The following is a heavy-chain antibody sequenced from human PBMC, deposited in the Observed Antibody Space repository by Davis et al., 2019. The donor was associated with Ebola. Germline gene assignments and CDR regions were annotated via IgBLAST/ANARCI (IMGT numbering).Heavy chain of an antibody. Sequence: AASVKVSCKASGYTFTSYYMHWVRQAPGQRLEWVGWINAGNGDTKYSQKFQGRVTITRDTSASTAYMELSSLRSEDTAVYYCARDLGDLTHATVFDYWGQGTLVTVSS. J-gene: IGHJ4*02. D-gene: IGHD3-16*01. V-gene: IGHV1-3*01. CDR3: ARDLGDLTHATVFDY. CDR1: GYTFTSYY. CDR2: INAGNGDT.